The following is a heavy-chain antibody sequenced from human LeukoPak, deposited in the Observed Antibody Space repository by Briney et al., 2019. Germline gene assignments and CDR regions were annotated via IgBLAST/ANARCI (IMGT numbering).Heavy chain of an antibody. J-gene: IGHJ6*04. V-gene: IGHV1-8*01. CDR2: MNPNSGNT. D-gene: IGHD2-2*01. Sequence: ALVKVSCKASGYTFTSYDINWVRQATGQGLEWMGWMNPNSGNTGYARKFQGRVTMTRNTSISTAYMELSSLRSEDTAVYYCARGTGSTTSSFVYYTVVCGKGTTVTVSS. CDR3: ARGTGSTTSSFVYYTVV. CDR1: GYTFTSYD.